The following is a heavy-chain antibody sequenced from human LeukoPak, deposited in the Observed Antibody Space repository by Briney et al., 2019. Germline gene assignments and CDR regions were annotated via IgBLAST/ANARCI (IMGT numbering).Heavy chain of an antibody. Sequence: GESLKISCKGSGYSFTSYWIGWVRQMPGKGLEWMGIIYPGDSDTRYSPSFQGQVTISADKSISTAYLQWSSLKASDTAMYYCARQKYSSGWYTYFDYWGQGTLVTVCS. CDR3: ARQKYSSGWYTYFDY. D-gene: IGHD6-19*01. CDR2: IYPGDSDT. CDR1: GYSFTSYW. J-gene: IGHJ4*02. V-gene: IGHV5-51*01.